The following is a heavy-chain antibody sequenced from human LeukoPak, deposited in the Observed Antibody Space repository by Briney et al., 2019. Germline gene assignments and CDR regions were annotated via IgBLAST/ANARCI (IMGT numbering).Heavy chain of an antibody. CDR3: ASGRSSWSMYYFDY. Sequence: ASVKVSCKASGYTFTSYDINWVRQATGQGLEWMGWMNPNSGNTGYAQKFQGRVTMTRNTSVSTAYMELSSLRSEDTAVYYCASGRSSWSMYYFDYWGQGTLVTLSS. CDR1: GYTFTSYD. D-gene: IGHD6-13*01. J-gene: IGHJ4*02. CDR2: MNPNSGNT. V-gene: IGHV1-8*01.